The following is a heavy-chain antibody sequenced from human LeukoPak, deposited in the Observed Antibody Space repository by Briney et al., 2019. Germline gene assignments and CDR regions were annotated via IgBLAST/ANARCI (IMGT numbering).Heavy chain of an antibody. Sequence: GSLRLSCAASGFTVSSNYMSWIRQPPGKGLEWIGYAYYSGSTNYNPSLKSRVTISVDTSKNQFSLKLSSVTAADTAVYYCASTLLGSNYARDYWGQGTLVTVSS. CDR3: ASTLLGSNYARDY. J-gene: IGHJ4*02. D-gene: IGHD4-11*01. CDR2: AYYSGST. V-gene: IGHV4-59*02. CDR1: GFTVSSNY.